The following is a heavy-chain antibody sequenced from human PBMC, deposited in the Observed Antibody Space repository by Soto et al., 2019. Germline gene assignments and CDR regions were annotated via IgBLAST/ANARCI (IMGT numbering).Heavy chain of an antibody. D-gene: IGHD5-18*01. Sequence: QVQLVQSGPEVKKPGASVRVSCKASGYSLRNYAFAWVRQAPGQGLEWMAWLSGYNGDTQYAPKFQGRVSLTTGTTTSTAYMDLRTLRSDDTAVYYCARVDSRSDTRGWFDAWGQGTLVTVSS. CDR3: ARVDSRSDTRGWFDA. J-gene: IGHJ5*02. CDR2: LSGYNGDT. V-gene: IGHV1-18*01. CDR1: GYSLRNYA.